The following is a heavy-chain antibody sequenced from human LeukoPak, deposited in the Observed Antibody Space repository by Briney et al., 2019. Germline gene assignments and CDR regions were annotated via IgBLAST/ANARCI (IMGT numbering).Heavy chain of an antibody. CDR1: GFTFSSYS. J-gene: IGHJ4*02. CDR3: ARVVSWYALFDY. D-gene: IGHD6-13*01. V-gene: IGHV4-34*01. CDR2: INHSGST. Sequence: GSLRLSCAASGFTFSSYSMNWVRQPPGKGLEWIGEINHSGSTNYNPSLKSRVTISVDTSKNQFSLKLSSVTAADTAVYYCARVVSWYALFDYWGQGTLVTVSS.